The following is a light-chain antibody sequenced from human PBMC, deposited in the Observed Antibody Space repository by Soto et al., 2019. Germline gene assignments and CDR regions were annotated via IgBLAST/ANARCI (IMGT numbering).Light chain of an antibody. Sequence: EIVLTQSPDTLSLSPGERATLSCRAIQGISSVFLAWYQQKPGQAPRLLIYGASSRATGTPDRFSGSGSGTDFTLTISRLEPEDFAVYYCQQYGRSPPVTFGGGTKVEI. V-gene: IGKV3-20*01. J-gene: IGKJ4*01. CDR1: QGISSVF. CDR2: GAS. CDR3: QQYGRSPPVT.